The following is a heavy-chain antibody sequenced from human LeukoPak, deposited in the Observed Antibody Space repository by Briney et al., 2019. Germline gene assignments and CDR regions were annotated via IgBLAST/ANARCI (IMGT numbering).Heavy chain of an antibody. CDR2: IYYSGST. V-gene: IGHV4-61*01. D-gene: IGHD3-22*01. Sequence: PSETLSLTCTVSGYSISSGYYWGWIRQPPGKGLEWIGYIYYSGSTNYNPSLKSRVTISVDTSKNQFSLKLSSVTAADTAVYYCARGYYYDSSGFFKPSLDPWGQGTLVTVSS. CDR3: ARGYYYDSSGFFKPSLDP. J-gene: IGHJ5*02. CDR1: GYSISSGYY.